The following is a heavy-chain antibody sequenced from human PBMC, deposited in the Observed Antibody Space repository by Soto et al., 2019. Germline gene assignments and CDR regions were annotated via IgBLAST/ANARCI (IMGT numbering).Heavy chain of an antibody. CDR1: GGSISSGDYY. CDR3: ARDGDYYGSGSVYYFDY. D-gene: IGHD3-10*01. Sequence: QVQLQESGPGLVKPSQTLSLTCTVSGGSISSGDYYWSWIRQPPGEGLELIGYIHYSGSAYHNPSLKSRVTISVDTSKNQFSLRLSSVTAADTAVYYCARDGDYYGSGSVYYFDYWGQGTLVTVSS. J-gene: IGHJ4*02. CDR2: IHYSGSA. V-gene: IGHV4-30-4*01.